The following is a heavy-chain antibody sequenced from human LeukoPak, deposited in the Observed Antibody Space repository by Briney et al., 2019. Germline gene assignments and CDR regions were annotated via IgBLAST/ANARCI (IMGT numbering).Heavy chain of an antibody. CDR2: IYYSGST. J-gene: IGHJ4*02. CDR1: GGSIRSSSYY. Sequence: SETLSLTCTVSGGSIRSSSYYWGWIRQSPGKGLEWIGSIYYSGSTYYNPSLKSRVTTSVDTSKNQFSLKLNSVTAADTAVYYCARGTYHGGDYWGQGTLVTVSS. D-gene: IGHD4-23*01. CDR3: ARGTYHGGDY. V-gene: IGHV4-39*07.